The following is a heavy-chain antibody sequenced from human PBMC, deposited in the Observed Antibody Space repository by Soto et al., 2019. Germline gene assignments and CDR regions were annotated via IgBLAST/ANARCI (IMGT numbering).Heavy chain of an antibody. CDR2: LKDRSQNYAT. CDR1: GFSVSGWY. CDR3: AREGDARWLDS. D-gene: IGHD1-26*01. V-gene: IGHV3-72*01. Sequence: VQLVESGGGLVQPGGSARLSCAASGFSVSGWYMDWVRQAPGKGLEGVARLKDRSQNYATEYAASVKGRFTVSRHSSQNSMYLQMNSLKIEDTAVYYCAREGDARWLDSWGQGTLVTVS. J-gene: IGHJ5*01.